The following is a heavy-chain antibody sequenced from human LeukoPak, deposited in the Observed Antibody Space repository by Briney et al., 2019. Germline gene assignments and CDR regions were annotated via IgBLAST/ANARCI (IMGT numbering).Heavy chain of an antibody. J-gene: IGHJ6*04. V-gene: IGHV3-15*01. Sequence: GGSLRLSCAASGFTFSSAWMSWVRQSPWKGLEWVGRIKSTILGATVEYAAPVKDRFTISRDDSKNMVYLDMNSLKTEDTAVYYCGGRRVWGNGTVVTVSS. CDR3: GGRRV. D-gene: IGHD3-16*01. CDR1: GFTFSSAW. CDR2: IKSTILGATV.